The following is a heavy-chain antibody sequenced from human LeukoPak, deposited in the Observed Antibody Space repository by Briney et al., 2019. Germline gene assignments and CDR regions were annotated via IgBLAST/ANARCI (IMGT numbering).Heavy chain of an antibody. CDR1: GGSISSYY. CDR3: ARGPIYYDSSGFRDYYFDC. D-gene: IGHD3-22*01. J-gene: IGHJ4*02. Sequence: SETLSLTCTVSGGSISSYYWSWIRQPPGKGLEWIGYMAYTGSTNYNPSLKSRVTISEDTSKNHFSLKLSSVTAADTAVYYCARGPIYYDSSGFRDYYFDCWGQGTLVTVSS. V-gene: IGHV4-59*01. CDR2: MAYTGST.